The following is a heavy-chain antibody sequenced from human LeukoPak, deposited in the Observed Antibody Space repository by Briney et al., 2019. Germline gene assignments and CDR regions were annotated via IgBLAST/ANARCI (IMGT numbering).Heavy chain of an antibody. D-gene: IGHD2-2*01. CDR2: INHSGST. CDR1: GGSFSGYY. J-gene: IGHJ4*02. V-gene: IGHV4-34*01. Sequence: SETLSLTCAVYGGSFSGYYWSWIRQPPGKGLEWIGEINHSGSTNYNPSLKSRVTISVDTPKNQFSLKLSSVTAADTAVYYCARVAPGSTSYHIDYWGQGTLVTVSS. CDR3: ARVAPGSTSYHIDY.